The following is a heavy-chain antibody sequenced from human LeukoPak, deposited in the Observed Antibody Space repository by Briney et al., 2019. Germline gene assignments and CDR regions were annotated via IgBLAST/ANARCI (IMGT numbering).Heavy chain of an antibody. CDR2: IRYDGSNK. V-gene: IGHV3-30*02. D-gene: IGHD3-3*01. CDR3: AKDDVTIFGVAPHYFDY. Sequence: GGSLRLSCAASGFTFSSYGMHWVRQAPGKGLEWVAFIRYDGSNKYYADSVKGRFTISRDNSKNTLYLQMNSLRAEDTAVYYCAKDDVTIFGVAPHYFDYWGQGTLVTVSS. J-gene: IGHJ4*02. CDR1: GFTFSSYG.